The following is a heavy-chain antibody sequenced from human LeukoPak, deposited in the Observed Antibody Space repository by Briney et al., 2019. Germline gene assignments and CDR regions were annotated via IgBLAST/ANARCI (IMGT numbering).Heavy chain of an antibody. Sequence: GGSLRLSCAASGFTFSSYEMNWVRQAPGKGLEWVSYISSSGSTIYYADSVKGRFIISRDNAKNSLYLQMNSLRAEDTAVYYCARVRYDFDYWGQGTLVTVSS. J-gene: IGHJ4*02. CDR1: GFTFSSYE. D-gene: IGHD5-12*01. V-gene: IGHV3-48*03. CDR3: ARVRYDFDY. CDR2: ISSSGSTI.